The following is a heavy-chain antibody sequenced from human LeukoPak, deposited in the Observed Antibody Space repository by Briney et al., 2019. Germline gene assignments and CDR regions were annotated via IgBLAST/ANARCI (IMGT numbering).Heavy chain of an antibody. V-gene: IGHV3-21*01. Sequence: SGGSLRLSYAASGFTFSSYSMNWVRQAPGKGLEWVSSISSSSSYIYYADSVKGRFTISRDNAKNSLYLQMNSLRAEDTAVYYCASGDSSSWYYYYYGMHVWGQGTTVTVS. CDR3: ASGDSSSWYYYYYGMHV. CDR1: GFTFSSYS. J-gene: IGHJ6*02. D-gene: IGHD6-13*01. CDR2: ISSSSSYI.